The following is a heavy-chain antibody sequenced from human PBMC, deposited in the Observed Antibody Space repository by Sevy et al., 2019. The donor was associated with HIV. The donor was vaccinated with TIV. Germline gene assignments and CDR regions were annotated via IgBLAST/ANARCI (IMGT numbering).Heavy chain of an antibody. CDR1: GFTFSSYS. CDR2: ISGRSGTT. Sequence: GGSLRLSCAASGFTFSSYSLNWVRQAPGKGLEWVSYISGRSGTTYYADSVKGRFTISRDNAKNSLYLQMNSLRDEDTAVYYCAIIQAVYGRLQDYWGQGTLVTVSS. CDR3: AIIQAVYGRLQDY. J-gene: IGHJ4*02. D-gene: IGHD2-8*01. V-gene: IGHV3-48*02.